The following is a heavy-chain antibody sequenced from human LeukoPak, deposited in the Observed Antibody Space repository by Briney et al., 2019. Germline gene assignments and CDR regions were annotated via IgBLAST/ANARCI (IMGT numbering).Heavy chain of an antibody. J-gene: IGHJ4*02. V-gene: IGHV7-4-1*02. CDR1: GFTFTSYA. Sequence: ASVKVSCKASGFTFTSYAMNWVRQAPGQGLEWMGWIYTNTGNPTYAQGFTGRFVFSLDTSVSTAYLQISSLKAEDTAVYYCARVDLGYCSGGSCRTTDYWGQGTLVTVSS. CDR3: ARVDLGYCSGGSCRTTDY. D-gene: IGHD2-15*01. CDR2: IYTNTGNP.